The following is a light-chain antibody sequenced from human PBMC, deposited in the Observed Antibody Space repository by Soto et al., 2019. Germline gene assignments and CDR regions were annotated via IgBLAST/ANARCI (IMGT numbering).Light chain of an antibody. CDR3: QQYDSSQWT. CDR1: ESVSSSY. V-gene: IGKV3-20*01. CDR2: GAS. Sequence: EIVLTQSPGTLSLSPGERATLSCRASESVSSSYLAWDQQKPGQAPRLLIYGASSRATGIPDRFSGSGSGTDFTLTISRLEPEDYAVYYCQQYDSSQWTFGQGTKVEIK. J-gene: IGKJ1*01.